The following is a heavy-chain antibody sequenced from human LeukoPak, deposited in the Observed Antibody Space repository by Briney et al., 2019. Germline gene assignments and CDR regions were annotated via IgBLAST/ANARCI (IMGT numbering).Heavy chain of an antibody. V-gene: IGHV4-39*01. CDR2: TSYSGST. J-gene: IGHJ4*02. CDR3: SRTTGDSAIIAAH. D-gene: IGHD3-16*01. CDR1: GGSIRGSCCY. Sequence: PSETLSLTCTVSGGSIRGSCCYWGWIRQTPGKDLEWIGSTSYSGSTHYNPSFKSRATVSVDTSKNQFFLNLSSVTAADTAVYYCSRTTGDSAIIAAHWGQGTLVTVSS.